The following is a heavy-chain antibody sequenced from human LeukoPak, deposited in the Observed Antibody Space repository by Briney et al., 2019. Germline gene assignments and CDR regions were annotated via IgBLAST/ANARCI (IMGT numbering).Heavy chain of an antibody. Sequence: SETLSLTCAVYGGSFSGYYWSWIRQPPGKGLEWIGEINHSGSTNYNPSLKSRVTISVDTSKNQFSLKLSSVAAADTAVYYCARGPPEDAFDIWGQGTMVTVSS. V-gene: IGHV4-34*01. CDR1: GGSFSGYY. J-gene: IGHJ3*02. D-gene: IGHD1-14*01. CDR3: ARGPPEDAFDI. CDR2: INHSGST.